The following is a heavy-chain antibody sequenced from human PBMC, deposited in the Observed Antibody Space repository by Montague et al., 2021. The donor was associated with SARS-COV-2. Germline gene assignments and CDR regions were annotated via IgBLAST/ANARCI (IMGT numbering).Heavy chain of an antibody. J-gene: IGHJ4*02. D-gene: IGHD3-9*01. CDR3: VRHPHDGGLNGPPDF. Sequence: SETLSLTCTVSGVSVTDYYWSWIRQPPGKGLEWVGDVLYNKGTNFNPSLKSRVAISVDTSKNQFSLRLTSVTAADTAFYYYVRHPHDGGLNGPPDFWGQGTLVTVSS. CDR1: GVSVTDYY. V-gene: IGHV4-59*08. CDR2: VLYNKGT.